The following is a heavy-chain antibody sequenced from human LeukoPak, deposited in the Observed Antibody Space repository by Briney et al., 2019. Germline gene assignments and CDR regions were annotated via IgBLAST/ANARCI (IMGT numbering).Heavy chain of an antibody. Sequence: ASVKVSCKASGYTFTAYSMHWVRQAPGQGLEWMGWINPNSGGTNYAQNLQGRVTMTTDTSTSTAYMELRSLTSDDTAVYYCARVGADCSDGNCYWGQGTLVPVSS. D-gene: IGHD2-15*01. CDR2: INPNSGGT. V-gene: IGHV1-2*02. J-gene: IGHJ4*02. CDR3: ARVGADCSDGNCY. CDR1: GYTFTAYS.